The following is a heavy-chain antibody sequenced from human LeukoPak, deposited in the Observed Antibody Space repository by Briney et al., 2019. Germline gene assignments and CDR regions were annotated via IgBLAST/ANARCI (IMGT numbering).Heavy chain of an antibody. Sequence: SGGSLRLSCAASGFTFSSYAMSWVRQAPGKGLEWVSATSGSGGSTYYADSVKGRFTISRDNSKNTLYLQMNSLRAEDTAVYYCAKDPFDYSTRDYWGQGTLVTVSS. J-gene: IGHJ4*02. CDR1: GFTFSSYA. V-gene: IGHV3-23*01. CDR2: TSGSGGST. CDR3: AKDPFDYSTRDY. D-gene: IGHD6-13*01.